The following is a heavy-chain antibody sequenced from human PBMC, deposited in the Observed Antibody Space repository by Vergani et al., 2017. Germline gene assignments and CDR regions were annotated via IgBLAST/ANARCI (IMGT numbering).Heavy chain of an antibody. D-gene: IGHD6-13*01. CDR3: ARERANLQQLVYYYYYYMDV. CDR1: GCSISSSSYY. CDR2: IYYSGST. Sequence: QLQLQESGPGLVKPSETLSLTCTVSGCSISSSSYYWGWIRQPPGKGLEWIGSIYYSGSTFYNPSLKSRVTISVDTSKNQFSLKLSSVTAADTAVYYCARERANLQQLVYYYYYYMDVWGKGTTVTVSS. J-gene: IGHJ6*03. V-gene: IGHV4-39*07.